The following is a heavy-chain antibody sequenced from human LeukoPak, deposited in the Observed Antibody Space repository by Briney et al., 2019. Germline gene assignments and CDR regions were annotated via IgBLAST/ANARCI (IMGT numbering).Heavy chain of an antibody. J-gene: IGHJ6*03. V-gene: IGHV5-51*01. CDR3: ARLWSGYYSGVYYYYYYMDV. CDR2: IYPGDSDT. D-gene: IGHD3-3*01. Sequence: GESLKISCKGSGYSFTSYWIGWVRQMPGKGLEWMGIIYPGDSDTRYSPSFQGQVTISADKSISTAYLQWSSLEASDTAMYYCARLWSGYYSGVYYYYYYMDVWGKGTTVTVSS. CDR1: GYSFTSYW.